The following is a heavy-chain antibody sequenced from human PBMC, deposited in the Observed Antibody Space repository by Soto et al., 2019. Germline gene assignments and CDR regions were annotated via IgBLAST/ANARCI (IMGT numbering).Heavy chain of an antibody. J-gene: IGHJ3*02. Sequence: QLQLQESGPGLVKPSETLSLTCSVSGGSIRGGYYWGWVRQPPGKGLEWVGCVSNTGNTYQSPSLKSRRIISADTPNNQISLRLSSVTAEDTAVYYCARCRFYCSTWYTAFDIWGHGTAVTVPS. CDR2: VSNTGNT. CDR3: ARCRFYCSTWYTAFDI. D-gene: IGHD6-13*01. CDR1: GGSIRGGYY. V-gene: IGHV4-39*01.